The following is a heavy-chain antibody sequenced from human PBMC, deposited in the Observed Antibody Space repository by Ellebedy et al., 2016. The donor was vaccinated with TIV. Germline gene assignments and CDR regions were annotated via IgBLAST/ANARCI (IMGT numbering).Heavy chain of an antibody. CDR3: ARDGPRGVIAT. CDR1: GGSITSYY. D-gene: IGHD3-10*01. V-gene: IGHV4-59*01. J-gene: IGHJ4*02. Sequence: SETLSLTXTVSGGSITSYYWSWIRQPPGKGLEWIGYIYYSGSTNYNPSLKSRVTISVDTSKNQFSLKLSSVTAADTAVYYCARDGPRGVIATWGQGTLVTVSS. CDR2: IYYSGST.